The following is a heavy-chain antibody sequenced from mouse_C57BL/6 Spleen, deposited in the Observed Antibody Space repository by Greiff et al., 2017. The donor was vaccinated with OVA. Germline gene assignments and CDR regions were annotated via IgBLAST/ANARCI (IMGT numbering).Heavy chain of an antibody. CDR3: TRDRIITTVVATWEYFDV. V-gene: IGHV5-9-1*02. Sequence: EVNVVESGEGLVKPGGSLKLSCAASGFTFSSYAMSWVRQTPEKRLEWVAYISSGGDYIYYADTVKGRFTISRDNARNTLYLQMSSLKSEDTAMYYCTRDRIITTVVATWEYFDVWGTGTTVTVSS. D-gene: IGHD1-1*01. CDR2: ISSGGDYI. J-gene: IGHJ1*03. CDR1: GFTFSSYA.